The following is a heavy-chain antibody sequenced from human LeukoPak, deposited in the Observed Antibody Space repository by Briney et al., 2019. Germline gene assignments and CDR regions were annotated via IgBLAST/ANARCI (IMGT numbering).Heavy chain of an antibody. Sequence: GGSLRLSCAASGLAFSSYAMYWVRQAPGKGLEWVALISYDGGNKYYADSVKGRFTISRDNSKNTLYLQMDSLTAEDTAVYYCARGRRTTIYNYLDVWGKGTTVTVSS. CDR1: GLAFSSYA. V-gene: IGHV3-30*01. CDR3: ARGRRTTIYNYLDV. CDR2: ISYDGGNK. D-gene: IGHD4-11*01. J-gene: IGHJ6*03.